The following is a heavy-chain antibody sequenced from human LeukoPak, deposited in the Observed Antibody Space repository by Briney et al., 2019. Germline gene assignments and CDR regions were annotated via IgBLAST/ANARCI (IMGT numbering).Heavy chain of an antibody. V-gene: IGHV3-48*01. CDR3: TRDPRALDY. Sequence: GGSLRLSCAASGFTFNRYSMNWVHQAPGKGLEWVSYIAYTGTIHYADSVKGRFTISRDDAKNSLYLHMNSLRAEDTAVYYCTRDPRALDYWGQGTLATVSS. CDR2: IAYTGTI. CDR1: GFTFNRYS. J-gene: IGHJ4*02.